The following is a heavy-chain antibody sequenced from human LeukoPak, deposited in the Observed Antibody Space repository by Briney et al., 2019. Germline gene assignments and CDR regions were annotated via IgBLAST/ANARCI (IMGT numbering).Heavy chain of an antibody. Sequence: GGSLRLSCAADGFTFRKHWMSWVRQAMGKGLECVAKIKEDGSEKHYVDSVKGRFTISRDNTKNSLYLQMNSLRAEDTAVYHCARAFGDFWSGYYPSYYNYYMDVWGKGTTVTVSS. CDR2: IKEDGSEK. V-gene: IGHV3-7*01. CDR1: GFTFRKHW. D-gene: IGHD3-3*01. CDR3: ARAFGDFWSGYYPSYYNYYMDV. J-gene: IGHJ6*03.